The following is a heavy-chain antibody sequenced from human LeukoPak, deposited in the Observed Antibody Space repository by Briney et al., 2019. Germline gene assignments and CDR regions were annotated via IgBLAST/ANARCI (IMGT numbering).Heavy chain of an antibody. J-gene: IGHJ4*02. CDR3: ATAADAEWLVFSSDH. Sequence: SETLSLTCTVSGGSISSSSYYWGWIRQPPGKGLEWIGSIYYSGSTYYNPSLKSRVTISVDTSKNQFSLKLSSVTAADTAVYYCATAADAEWLVFSSDHWGQGTLVTVSS. D-gene: IGHD6-19*01. V-gene: IGHV4-39*07. CDR1: GGSISSSSYY. CDR2: IYYSGST.